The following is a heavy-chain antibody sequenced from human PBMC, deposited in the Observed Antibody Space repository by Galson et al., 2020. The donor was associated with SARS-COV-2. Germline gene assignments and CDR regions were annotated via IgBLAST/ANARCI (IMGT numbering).Heavy chain of an antibody. CDR3: ARVRSRNYSYDY. CDR2: IYPGDSET. J-gene: IGHJ4*02. Sequence: KIGESLKISCKASGYNFNSDWIGWVRQMPGKGLEWMGIIYPGDSETRYSLSFQGQVTMSADKSINTAYLQWSSLKASDTAMYFCARVRSRNYSYDYLGQGTLVAVSS. V-gene: IGHV5-51*01. CDR1: GYNFNSDW. D-gene: IGHD4-4*01.